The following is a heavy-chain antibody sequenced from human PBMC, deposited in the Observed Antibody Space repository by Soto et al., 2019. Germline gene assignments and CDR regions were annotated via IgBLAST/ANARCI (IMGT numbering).Heavy chain of an antibody. CDR2: ISYDGSNK. CDR3: AKDSVVVVIMYYFDY. V-gene: IGHV3-30*18. D-gene: IGHD3-22*01. J-gene: IGHJ4*02. CDR1: GFTFSSYG. Sequence: GGSLRLSCAASGFTFSSYGMHWVRQAPGKGLEWVAVISYDGSNKYYADSVKGRFTISRDNSKNTLYLQMNSLRAEDTAVYYCAKDSVVVVIMYYFDYWGQGTLVTVSS.